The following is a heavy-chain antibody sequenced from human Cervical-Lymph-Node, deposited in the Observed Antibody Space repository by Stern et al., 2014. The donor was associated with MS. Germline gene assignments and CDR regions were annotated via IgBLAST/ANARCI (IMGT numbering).Heavy chain of an antibody. V-gene: IGHV1-2*02. J-gene: IGHJ5*02. CDR1: GYIFTDYY. D-gene: IGHD6-6*01. CDR3: TRALRIADRPSPGGHWFDP. CDR2: INPKSGGT. Sequence: QDQLVQSGAEVEKPGASVKVSCKASGYIFTDYYLHWVRQAPGQGLEWMGRINPKSGGTSYAQSFQGRVTLTRDTSITTAYMVLSRLTSDDTAVYYCTRALRIADRPSPGGHWFDPWGQGTLVIVSS.